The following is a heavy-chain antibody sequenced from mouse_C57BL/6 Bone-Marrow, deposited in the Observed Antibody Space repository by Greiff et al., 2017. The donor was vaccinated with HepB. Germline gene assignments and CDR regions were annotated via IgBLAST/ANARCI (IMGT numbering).Heavy chain of an antibody. J-gene: IGHJ4*01. CDR2: IWTGGGT. D-gene: IGHD2-12*01. CDR3: ARNVYYSQGYAMDY. V-gene: IGHV2-9-1*01. CDR1: GFSFTSYA. Sequence: VKLMESGPGLVAPSQRLSITCTVSGFSFTSYAISWVRQPPGKGLEWLGVIWTGGGTNYNSALNSSLSISKDNSKSQVFLKMNSLQTDDTARYYCARNVYYSQGYAMDYWGQGTSVTVSS.